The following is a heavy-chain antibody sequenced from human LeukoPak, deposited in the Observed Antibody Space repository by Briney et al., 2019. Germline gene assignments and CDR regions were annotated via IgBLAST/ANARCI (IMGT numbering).Heavy chain of an antibody. V-gene: IGHV3-23*01. D-gene: IGHD2-2*01. Sequence: GGSLRLSCATSGFTFSTYAMSWVRQAPGKGLEWVSAISGSGGSTYYADSVKGWFTISRDNSKNTLYLQMNSLRAEDTAVYYCAKSIVVVPAAYDYWGQGTLVTVSS. CDR3: AKSIVVVPAAYDY. CDR2: ISGSGGST. CDR1: GFTFSTYA. J-gene: IGHJ4*02.